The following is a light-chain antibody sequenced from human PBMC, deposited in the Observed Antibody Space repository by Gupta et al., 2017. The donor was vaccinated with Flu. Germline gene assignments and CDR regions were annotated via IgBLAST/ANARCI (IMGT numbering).Light chain of an antibody. CDR2: GAS. J-gene: IGKJ3*01. V-gene: IGKV1-39*01. Sequence: DIQMTQSPSSLSASVGDRVTITCRASQTIVTYLNWYQQRPGKAPKVLIYGASSLQSGVPSRFSGSGSGTDFTLTIISLQPDDFATYYCQQTYSIPRTFGPGTKVDSK. CDR1: QTIVTY. CDR3: QQTYSIPRT.